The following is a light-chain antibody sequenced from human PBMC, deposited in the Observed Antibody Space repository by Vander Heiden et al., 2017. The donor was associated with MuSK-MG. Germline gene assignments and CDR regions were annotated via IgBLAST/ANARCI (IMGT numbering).Light chain of an antibody. CDR1: QSVSSSY. CDR2: GAS. CDR3: QQYGSSPQVT. Sequence: EIVLTQSPGTLSLSPGERATLSCRASQSVSSSYLAWYQQKPGQAPRHLIYGASSRAKGIPDRCSGSGFGTDFTLTISRLEPEDFAVYYCQQYGSSPQVTFGQGTRMEIK. V-gene: IGKV3-20*01. J-gene: IGKJ5*01.